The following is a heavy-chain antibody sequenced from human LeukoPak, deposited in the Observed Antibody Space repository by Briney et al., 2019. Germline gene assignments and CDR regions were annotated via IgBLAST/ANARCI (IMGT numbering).Heavy chain of an antibody. J-gene: IGHJ5*02. CDR1: GYTLTQLS. D-gene: IGHD3-9*01. Sequence: ASVKVSCKVSGYTLTQLSMHWVRQAPGKGREWRGGFDPEDGETIYAQKFQGRVTMTEDTYTDTAYMELSSLRSEDTAVYYCARGWGTGYYVNWFDPWGQGTLVTVSS. CDR2: FDPEDGET. V-gene: IGHV1-24*01. CDR3: ARGWGTGYYVNWFDP.